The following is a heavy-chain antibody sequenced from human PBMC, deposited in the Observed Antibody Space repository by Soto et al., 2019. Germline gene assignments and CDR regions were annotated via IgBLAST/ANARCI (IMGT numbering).Heavy chain of an antibody. D-gene: IGHD6-19*01. V-gene: IGHV1-3*04. CDR2: INTGNGNT. CDR3: ARQDGSALYYFDY. Sequence: ASVKVSCKASGYSFTTHAMIWVRQAPGQRPEWMGWINTGNGNTRYSPKFQGRVNITRDTSASTAYMELSSLKSEDTAVYYCARQDGSALYYFDYWGQGTLVT. CDR1: GYSFTTHA. J-gene: IGHJ4*02.